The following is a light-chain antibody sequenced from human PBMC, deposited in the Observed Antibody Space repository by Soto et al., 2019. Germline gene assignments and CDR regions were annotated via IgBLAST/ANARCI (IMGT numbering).Light chain of an antibody. Sequence: EIVLTQSPGTLSLSPWDRATLSFMASQSVSSSCLAWYQQKPGQAPRLLISGASSRATGIPDRFSGSGSGTDFTLTISRLEPQDFAVYYCHQYGSSPWTFGQGTKV. CDR3: HQYGSSPWT. J-gene: IGKJ1*01. CDR2: GAS. CDR1: QSVSSSC. V-gene: IGKV3-20*01.